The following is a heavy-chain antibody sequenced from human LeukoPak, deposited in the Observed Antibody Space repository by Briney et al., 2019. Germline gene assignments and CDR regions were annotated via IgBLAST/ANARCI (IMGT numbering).Heavy chain of an antibody. CDR1: GYSISIGHY. Sequence: SETLSLTCTVSGYSISIGHYWGWIRPPPGKGLEWIGSIYKTGSAFYNSSLKRRVTLSVDPFKNPFSLKLSSVTAADTAVYDCASVYKYNWNYAGFDYWGQGTLVTVSS. V-gene: IGHV4-38-2*02. D-gene: IGHD1-7*01. J-gene: IGHJ4*02. CDR3: ASVYKYNWNYAGFDY. CDR2: IYKTGSA.